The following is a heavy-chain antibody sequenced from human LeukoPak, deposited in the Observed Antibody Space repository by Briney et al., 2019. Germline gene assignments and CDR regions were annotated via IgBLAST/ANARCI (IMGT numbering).Heavy chain of an antibody. V-gene: IGHV3-72*01. CDR2: TRNKANSYTT. Sequence: PGGSLRLSCAASGFTFSDHYMDWVRQAPGKGLEWVGRTRNKANSYTTEYAASVKGRFTISRDDSKNSLYLQMNSLRAEDTAVYYCARGGDDYNNWWVAYMDVWGKGTTVTVSS. J-gene: IGHJ6*03. CDR1: GFTFSDHY. CDR3: ARGGDDYNNWWVAYMDV. D-gene: IGHD4-11*01.